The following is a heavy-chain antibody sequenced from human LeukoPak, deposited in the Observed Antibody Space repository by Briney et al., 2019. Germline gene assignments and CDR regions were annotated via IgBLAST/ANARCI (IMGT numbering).Heavy chain of an antibody. J-gene: IGHJ4*02. CDR3: ATISDLLFYFHS. CDR2: LYTGGNT. V-gene: IGHV3-66*01. CDR1: GFTFSNYA. Sequence: GGSLRLSCAASGFTFSNYAMSWVRQAPGKGLEWVSLLYTGGNTCYADSVKGRFTLSRDTSKNTVYLQMNSLRVEDTAMYYCATISDLLFYFHSWGQGTLVTVSS.